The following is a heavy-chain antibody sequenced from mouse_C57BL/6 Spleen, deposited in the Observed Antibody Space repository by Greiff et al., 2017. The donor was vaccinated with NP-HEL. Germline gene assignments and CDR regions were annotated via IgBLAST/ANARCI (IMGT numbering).Heavy chain of an antibody. J-gene: IGHJ2*01. CDR1: GFTFTDYY. CDR2: IRNKANGYTT. CDR3: ARYSVGGLGRREYYFDY. V-gene: IGHV7-3*01. Sequence: DVQLVESGGGLVQPGGSLSLSCAASGFTFTDYYMSWVRQPPGKALEWLGFIRNKANGYTTEYSASVKGRFTISRDNSQSILYLQMNALRAEDSATYYCARYSVGGLGRREYYFDYWGQGTTLTVSS. D-gene: IGHD4-1*01.